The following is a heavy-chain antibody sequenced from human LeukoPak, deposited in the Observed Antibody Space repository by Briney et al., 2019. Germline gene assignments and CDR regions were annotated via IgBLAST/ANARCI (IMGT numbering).Heavy chain of an antibody. V-gene: IGHV3-30*01. D-gene: IGHD6-13*01. Sequence: GRSLRLSCAASGFTFSSYAMHWVRQAPGKGLEWVAVISYDGSNKCYADSVKGRFTISRDNSKNTLYLQMNSLRAEDTAVYYCARDRPIAAAGTAFDYWGQGTLDTVSS. J-gene: IGHJ4*02. CDR3: ARDRPIAAAGTAFDY. CDR2: ISYDGSNK. CDR1: GFTFSSYA.